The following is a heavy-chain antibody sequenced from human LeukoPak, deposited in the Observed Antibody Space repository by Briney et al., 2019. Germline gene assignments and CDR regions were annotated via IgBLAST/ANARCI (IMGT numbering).Heavy chain of an antibody. Sequence: PGRSLRLSCAASGFTFSTYGFHWVRQAPGKGLDWVAVIWYDGTIAYYEDSVKGRFTVSKDNSKNTLYLQMNSLRAEDTAVYYCARDWALTGFDYWGQGTLVTVSS. V-gene: IGHV3-33*01. CDR2: IWYDGTIA. CDR1: GFTFSTYG. CDR3: ARDWALTGFDY. D-gene: IGHD3-9*01. J-gene: IGHJ4*02.